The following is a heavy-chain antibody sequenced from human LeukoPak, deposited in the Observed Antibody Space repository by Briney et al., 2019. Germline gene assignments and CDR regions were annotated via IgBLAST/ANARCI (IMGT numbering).Heavy chain of an antibody. CDR3: AKDRIDSGSYYYIDC. V-gene: IGHV3-23*01. CDR1: GFTFSSYA. J-gene: IGHJ4*02. D-gene: IGHD3-10*01. CDR2: MSGSGANT. Sequence: GGSLRLSCAASGFTFSSYAMSWVRQAPGKGLVWVSGMSGSGANTYYADSVKGRFIISRDNSKNTLYLQMNSLRAEDTAIYYCAKDRIDSGSYYYIDCWGQGTLVTVSS.